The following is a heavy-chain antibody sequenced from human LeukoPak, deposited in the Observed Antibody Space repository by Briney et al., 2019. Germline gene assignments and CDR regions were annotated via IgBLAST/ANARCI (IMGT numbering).Heavy chain of an antibody. J-gene: IGHJ4*02. V-gene: IGHV3-73*01. Sequence: PAGGSLKLSCAASGFIFSGSAIHWARQASGKGLEWVGRSRDKANSYATAYAASVKGRFTISRDDSKNTAYLQMNSLKTEDTAVYCTKAGDSTGSDLTPSGYWGQGTLVTVSS. CDR2: SRDKANSYAT. CDR1: GFIFSGSA. CDR3: KAGDSTGSDLTPSGY. D-gene: IGHD3-22*01.